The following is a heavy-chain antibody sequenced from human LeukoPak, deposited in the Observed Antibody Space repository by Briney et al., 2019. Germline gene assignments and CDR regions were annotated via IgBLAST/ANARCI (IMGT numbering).Heavy chain of an antibody. CDR1: GGSISSSYW. Sequence: SETLSLTCAVSGGSISSSYWWSWVRQPPGKGLEWIGEIYHTGSTNYNPSLKSRVTISVDKSQSQVSLKLSSVTAADTAVYYCARTFFSSSSMDYMDVWGKGTTVTVSS. CDR3: ARTFFSSSSMDYMDV. D-gene: IGHD6-6*01. CDR2: IYHTGST. V-gene: IGHV4-4*02. J-gene: IGHJ6*03.